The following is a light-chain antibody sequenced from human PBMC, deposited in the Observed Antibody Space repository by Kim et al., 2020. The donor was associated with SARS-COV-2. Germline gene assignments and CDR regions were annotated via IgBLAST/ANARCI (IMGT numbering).Light chain of an antibody. CDR3: QTWGTGIWV. V-gene: IGLV4-69*01. CDR1: SGHSSYA. Sequence: SVKLTCTRSSGHSSYAIAWHQQQQEKGPRYLMKLNSDGSHSKGDGIPDRFSGSSSGAERYLTISSLQSEDEADYYCQTWGTGIWVFGGGTQLTVL. CDR2: LNSDGSH. J-gene: IGLJ3*02.